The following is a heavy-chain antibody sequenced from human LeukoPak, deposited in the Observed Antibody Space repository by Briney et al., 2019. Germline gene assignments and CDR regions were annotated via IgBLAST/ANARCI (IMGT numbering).Heavy chain of an antibody. CDR3: ASGRASSGWDWSDY. V-gene: IGHV4-31*03. CDR1: GGSISSGGYY. Sequence: SETLSLTCTVSGGSISSGGYYWSWIRQHPGKGLEWIGYIYYSGSTYYNPSLKSRVTISVDTSKNQFSLKLSSVTAADTAVYYCASGRASSGWDWSDYWGQGTLVTVSS. CDR2: IYYSGST. D-gene: IGHD6-19*01. J-gene: IGHJ4*02.